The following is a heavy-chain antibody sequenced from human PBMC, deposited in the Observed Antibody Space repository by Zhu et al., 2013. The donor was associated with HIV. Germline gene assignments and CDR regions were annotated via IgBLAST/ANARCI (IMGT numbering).Heavy chain of an antibody. CDR1: GFTFSNYV. CDR2: ISGSGGST. Sequence: EVQLLESGGGLVQPGGSLRLSCAASGFTFSNYVMNWVRQAPGKGLEWVSAISGSGGSTYYADSVKGRFTISRDNSKNTLYLQMNSLRAEDTAVYYCAKKDYGDSPDYYYYGMDVWGQGTTVTVSS. V-gene: IGHV3-23*01. J-gene: IGHJ6*02. CDR3: AKKDYGDSPDYYYYGMDV. D-gene: IGHD4-17*01.